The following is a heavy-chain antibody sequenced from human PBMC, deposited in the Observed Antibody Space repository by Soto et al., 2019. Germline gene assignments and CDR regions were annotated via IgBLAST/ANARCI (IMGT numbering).Heavy chain of an antibody. D-gene: IGHD5-12*01. CDR1: GESFIGYS. V-gene: IGHV4-34*02. CDR3: ARTDIVTTNWFAP. CDR2: INHRGST. Sequence: QVHLQQCGAGLLKPSETLSLTCAVYGESFIGYSWTWIRQPPGQGLEWIGEINHRGSTNYNPSLKSRVTISIDTYKKQFSLKLSSVTAADTSVYDCARTDIVTTNWFAPWGQGTMVTVSS. J-gene: IGHJ5*02.